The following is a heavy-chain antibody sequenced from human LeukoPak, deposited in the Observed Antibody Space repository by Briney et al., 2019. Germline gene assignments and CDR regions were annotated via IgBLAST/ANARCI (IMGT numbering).Heavy chain of an antibody. CDR1: GGSISNTNYY. V-gene: IGHV4-39*01. Sequence: SETLSLTCTVSGGSISNTNYYWGWIRQPPGKGLEWIGSIYYSVSTYYNPSLKSRVTISVDTSNNQFSLKLSFVTAADTAVYYCARHGPWSGYLTYGMDVWGQGTTVTVSS. CDR3: ARHGPWSGYLTYGMDV. J-gene: IGHJ6*02. CDR2: IYYSVST. D-gene: IGHD3-3*01.